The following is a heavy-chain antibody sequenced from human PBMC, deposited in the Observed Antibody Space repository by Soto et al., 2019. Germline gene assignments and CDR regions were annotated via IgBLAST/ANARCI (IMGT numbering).Heavy chain of an antibody. D-gene: IGHD2-2*01. Sequence: GGSLRLSCAASGFTFSSYAVSWVRQAPGKGLEWVSAISAGGAGTYYADSVKGRFTISRDNSKNTLYLQMNSLRAEDTAVYYCAIDPSVVTAATFDFWGQGTLVTVSS. V-gene: IGHV3-23*01. J-gene: IGHJ4*02. CDR2: ISAGGAGT. CDR3: AIDPSVVTAATFDF. CDR1: GFTFSSYA.